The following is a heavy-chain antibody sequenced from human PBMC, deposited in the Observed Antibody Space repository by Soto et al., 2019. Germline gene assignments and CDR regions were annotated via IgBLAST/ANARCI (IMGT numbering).Heavy chain of an antibody. CDR2: FSGSGGTT. CDR1: GFTFSRYA. D-gene: IGHD2-2*01. Sequence: GGSLRLSCAASGFTFSRYAMSWVRQAPGKGLEWVSTFSGSGGTTYYAAAGKGRFTISRDNSKNTLYLQVNSLRAEDTAVYFCAKDSSSVPAAFDFWGQGTLGTVSS. V-gene: IGHV3-23*01. CDR3: AKDSSSVPAAFDF. J-gene: IGHJ4*02.